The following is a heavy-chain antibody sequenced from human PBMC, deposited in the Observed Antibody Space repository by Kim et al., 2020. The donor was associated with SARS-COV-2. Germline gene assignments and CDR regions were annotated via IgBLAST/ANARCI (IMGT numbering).Heavy chain of an antibody. CDR1: GYTFTNNL. V-gene: IGHV1-3*01. D-gene: IGHD3-22*01. CDR2: IDPGNGGT. Sequence: ASVKVSCKPSGYTFTNNLIHWVRQAPGQRLEWMGRIDPGNGGTRYSQKFQGRVTVTWATSASIAYMEMSSLRSEDTAVYYCVRDPRNYDTFGDYWGQGSLVTVSS. CDR3: VRDPRNYDTFGDY. J-gene: IGHJ4*02.